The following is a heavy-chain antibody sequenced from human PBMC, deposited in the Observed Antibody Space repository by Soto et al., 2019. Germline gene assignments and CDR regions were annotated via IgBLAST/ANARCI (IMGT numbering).Heavy chain of an antibody. CDR3: ARPPTTVTIQTLDWYFDL. CDR1: GFTFSSYA. D-gene: IGHD4-17*01. Sequence: HPGGSLRLSCAASGFTFSSYAMHWVRQAPGKGLEYVSAISSNGGSTYYANSVKGRFTISRDNSKNTLYLQMGSLRAEDMAVYYCARPPTTVTIQTLDWYFDLWGRGTLVTVSS. V-gene: IGHV3-64*01. CDR2: ISSNGGST. J-gene: IGHJ2*01.